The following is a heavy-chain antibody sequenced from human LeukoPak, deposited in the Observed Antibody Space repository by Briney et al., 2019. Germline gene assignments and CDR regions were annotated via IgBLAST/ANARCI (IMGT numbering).Heavy chain of an antibody. Sequence: GGSLRLSCAASGFTFSSYAMSWVCQAPGKGLELVSAISGSGGSTYYADSVKGRFTISRDNSKNTLYLQMNSLRAEATAVYYCAKGPAGHYYGSGSYYNGFDYWGQGTLVTVSS. V-gene: IGHV3-23*01. CDR1: GFTFSSYA. CDR2: ISGSGGST. CDR3: AKGPAGHYYGSGSYYNGFDY. D-gene: IGHD3-10*01. J-gene: IGHJ4*02.